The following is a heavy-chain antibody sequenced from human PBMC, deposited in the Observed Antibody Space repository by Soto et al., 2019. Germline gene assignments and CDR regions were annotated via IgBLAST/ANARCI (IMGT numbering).Heavy chain of an antibody. V-gene: IGHV1-69*10. CDR2: IIPILGIA. Sequence: ASVKVSCKASGGTFSSYAISWVRQAPGQGLEWMGGIIPILGIANYAQKFQGRVTITADKSTSTAYMELSSLRSEDTAVYYCAGLGITGTTYLYDFDYWGQGTLVTVSS. J-gene: IGHJ4*02. CDR1: GGTFSSYA. D-gene: IGHD1-7*01. CDR3: AGLGITGTTYLYDFDY.